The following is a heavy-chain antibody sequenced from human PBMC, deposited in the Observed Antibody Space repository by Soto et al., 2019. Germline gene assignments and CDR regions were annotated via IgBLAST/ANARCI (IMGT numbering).Heavy chain of an antibody. J-gene: IGHJ4*02. CDR1: GGTFSSYT. CDR3: ARCSIAARPYSDY. D-gene: IGHD6-6*01. Sequence: QVQLVQSGAEVKKPGSSVKVSCKASGGTFSSYTISWVRQAPGQGLEWMGRIIPILGIANYAQKFQGRVTITADKSTSTAYMELSSLGSEDTAVYYCARCSIAARPYSDYWGQGTLVTVSS. V-gene: IGHV1-69*02. CDR2: IIPILGIA.